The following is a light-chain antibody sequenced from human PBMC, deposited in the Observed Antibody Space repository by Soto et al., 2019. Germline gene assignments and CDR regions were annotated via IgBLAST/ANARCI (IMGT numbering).Light chain of an antibody. J-gene: IGLJ1*01. V-gene: IGLV2-14*01. CDR3: SSYTSSSTFYV. CDR2: DVS. Sequence: QSVLTQPASVSGSPGQSITISCTGTSSDVGGYNYVSWYQQHPGKAPKLMIYDVSNRPSGVSNRFSGSKSGNTASLTISGLQAEDQADYYCSSYTSSSTFYVFGTGTTVTVL. CDR1: SSDVGGYNY.